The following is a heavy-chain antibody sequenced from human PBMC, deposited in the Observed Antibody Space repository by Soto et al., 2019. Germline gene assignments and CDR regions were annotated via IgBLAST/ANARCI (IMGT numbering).Heavy chain of an antibody. CDR3: AKDLDYVESVWPLDY. Sequence: EVQLLDSGGGWVQPGGSLRLSCAASGFTFSSYAMSWVRQAPGKGLEWVSAISGSGGSTYYADSVKGRFTISRDNSKNTLYLQMNSLRAEDTDVYYCAKDLDYVESVWPLDYWGQGTLVTVSS. D-gene: IGHD4-17*01. CDR2: ISGSGGST. V-gene: IGHV3-23*01. J-gene: IGHJ4*02. CDR1: GFTFSSYA.